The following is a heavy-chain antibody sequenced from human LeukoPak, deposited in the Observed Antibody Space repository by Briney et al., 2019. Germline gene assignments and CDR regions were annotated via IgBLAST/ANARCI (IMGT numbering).Heavy chain of an antibody. CDR2: INHSGST. J-gene: IGHJ4*02. CDR1: GGSFSGYY. V-gene: IGHV4-34*01. Sequence: SETLSLTGAVYGGSFSGYYWSWIRQPPGKGLEWIVEINHSGSTNYNPSLKSRVTISVDTSKNQFSLKLSSVTAADTAVYYCARVGWFGELTRHPGGDCWGQGTLVTVSS. D-gene: IGHD3-10*01. CDR3: ARVGWFGELTRHPGGDC.